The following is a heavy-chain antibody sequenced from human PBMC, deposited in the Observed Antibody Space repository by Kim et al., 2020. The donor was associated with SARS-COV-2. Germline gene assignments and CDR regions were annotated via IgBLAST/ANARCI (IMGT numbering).Heavy chain of an antibody. V-gene: IGHV3-23*01. CDR3: ANGRSAVAANGLDI. J-gene: IGHJ3*02. CDR1: GFTLSSYA. Sequence: GGSLRLSCAASGFTLSSYAMSWVRQAPGKGLEWVSSISSSGGSTYYADSVKGRFTISRDNSKNTLYLQMNSLRAEDTAVYYCANGRSAVAANGLDIWGQGTLVTVSS. D-gene: IGHD6-19*01. CDR2: ISSSGGST.